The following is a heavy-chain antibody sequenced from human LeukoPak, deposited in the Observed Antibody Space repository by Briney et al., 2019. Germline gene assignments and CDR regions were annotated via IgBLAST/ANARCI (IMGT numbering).Heavy chain of an antibody. CDR2: IYYSGST. J-gene: IGHJ5*02. D-gene: IGHD6-13*01. CDR3: ARDRFAAAARSYNWFDP. CDR1: GGSISSSSYY. Sequence: SETLSLTCTVSGGSISSSSYYWGWIRQPPGKGLEWIGSIYYSGSTYYNPSLKSRVTISVDTSKNQFSLKLSSVTAADTAVYYCARDRFAAAARSYNWFDPWGQGTLVTVSS. V-gene: IGHV4-39*07.